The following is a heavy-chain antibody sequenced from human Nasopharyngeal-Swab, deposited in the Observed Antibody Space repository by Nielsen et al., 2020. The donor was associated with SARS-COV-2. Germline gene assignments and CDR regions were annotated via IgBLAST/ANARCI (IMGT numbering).Heavy chain of an antibody. CDR1: GGSFSGYY. J-gene: IGHJ6*02. CDR2: INHSGST. V-gene: IGHV4-34*09. Sequence: SETLSLTCAVYGGSFSGYYWSWIRQPPGKGLEWIGEINHSGSTNYNPSLKSRVTISVDTSKNQFSLKLSSVTAADTAVYYCARSAHITKVRGVMVHYYYGMDVWGQGTTVTVSS. D-gene: IGHD3-10*01. CDR3: ARSAHITKVRGVMVHYYYGMDV.